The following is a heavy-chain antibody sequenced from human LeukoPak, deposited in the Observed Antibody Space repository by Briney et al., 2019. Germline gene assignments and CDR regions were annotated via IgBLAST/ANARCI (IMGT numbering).Heavy chain of an antibody. J-gene: IGHJ1*01. Sequence: GSLRLSCAASGFTFSTYWMHWVRQAPGKGLVWVSRIKSDGGTNYADSVKGRFTISRDNAKKTVSLQMNSLRPEDTGVYYCARAPSEIGGYYPEYLRHWGQGTLVTVSS. CDR1: GFTFSTYW. D-gene: IGHD3-22*01. CDR3: ARAPSEIGGYYPEYLRH. CDR2: IKSDGGT. V-gene: IGHV3-74*01.